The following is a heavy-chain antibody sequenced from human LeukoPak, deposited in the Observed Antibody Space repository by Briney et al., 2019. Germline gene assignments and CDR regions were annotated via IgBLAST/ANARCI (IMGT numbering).Heavy chain of an antibody. CDR2: IGVGFDT. CDR3: TREGRSISLDVFDI. CDR1: GFSFNMNG. V-gene: IGHV3-13*01. Sequence: PGGSQRLCCAASGFSFNMNGFHWVRHGAGNGMEWVAAIGVGFDTYYAGSVKGRFTISRENAKNSLYLQMNSLRVEDTAVYYCTREGRSISLDVFDIWGQGTLVTVSS. J-gene: IGHJ3*02. D-gene: IGHD6-6*01.